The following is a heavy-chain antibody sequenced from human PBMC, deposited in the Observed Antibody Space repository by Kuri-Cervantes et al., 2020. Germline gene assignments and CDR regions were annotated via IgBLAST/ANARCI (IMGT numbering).Heavy chain of an antibody. Sequence: GGSLRLSCAASGFTFSDYYMSWIRQAPGKGLEWVSYISSSGSTIYYADSVKGRFTISRDNSKNTLYLQMNSLRAEDTAVYYCAKGDGTYYDYVWGSYRQDYFDYWGQGTLVTVSS. CDR1: GFTFSDYY. D-gene: IGHD3-16*02. CDR3: AKGDGTYYDYVWGSYRQDYFDY. J-gene: IGHJ4*02. CDR2: ISSSGSTI. V-gene: IGHV3-11*01.